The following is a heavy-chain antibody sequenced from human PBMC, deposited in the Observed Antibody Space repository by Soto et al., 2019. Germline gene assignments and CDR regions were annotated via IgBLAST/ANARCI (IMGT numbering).Heavy chain of an antibody. CDR3: ARGTETSASCTDY. D-gene: IGHD2-2*01. CDR2: ISSSSTTI. J-gene: IGHJ4*02. V-gene: IGHV3-48*02. CDR1: GFTFSSYS. Sequence: PGGSLRLSCVVTGFTFSSYSMNWVRQAPGKGLEWLSHISSSSTTIYYADSVKGRFTISRDNAKNSLYLQMNSLRDEDTAVYYCARGTETSASCTDYSGQATLVSVSS.